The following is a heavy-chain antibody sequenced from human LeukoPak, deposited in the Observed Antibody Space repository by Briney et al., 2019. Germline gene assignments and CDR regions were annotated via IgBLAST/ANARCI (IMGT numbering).Heavy chain of an antibody. CDR1: GGSISNSNW. CDR2: IYHSGST. V-gene: IGHV4-4*02. J-gene: IGHJ4*02. D-gene: IGHD3-22*01. Sequence: SETLSLTCAVSGGSISNSNWWSWVRQPPGKGLEWIGEIYHSGSTNYNPSLKSRVTISVDTSKNQFSLKLSSVTAADTAVYYCAREGWRDSSGYPDYWGQGTLVTVSS. CDR3: AREGWRDSSGYPDY.